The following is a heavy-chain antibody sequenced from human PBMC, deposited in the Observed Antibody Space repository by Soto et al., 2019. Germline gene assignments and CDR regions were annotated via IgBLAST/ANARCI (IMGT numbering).Heavy chain of an antibody. Sequence: QVQLVQSGAEVEKPGASVKVSCKASGYPFTSYGISWVRQAPGQGLEWMGWITAYNGNTNYAQKLQDRVTMTTDTXXSTAYMELRSLRSDDTAVYYCARGGVGSTSTWFDPWGQGTLVTVSS. CDR3: ARGGVGSTSTWFDP. J-gene: IGHJ5*02. V-gene: IGHV1-18*01. D-gene: IGHD1-26*01. CDR1: GYPFTSYG. CDR2: ITAYNGNT.